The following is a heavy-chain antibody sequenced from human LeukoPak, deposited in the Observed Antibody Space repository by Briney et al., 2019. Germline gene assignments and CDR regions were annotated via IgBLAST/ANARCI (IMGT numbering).Heavy chain of an antibody. CDR2: ITSSSSYI. Sequence: GGSLRLSCAASGFTFNSYTMNWVRQAPGKGLQWVASITSSSSYIYYGDSMKGRFTISRDNAKNSVFLQMNSLRAEDTAVYYCAREMSMVTSFDYWGQGTLVTVSS. D-gene: IGHD4-17*01. J-gene: IGHJ4*02. CDR1: GFTFNSYT. CDR3: AREMSMVTSFDY. V-gene: IGHV3-21*06.